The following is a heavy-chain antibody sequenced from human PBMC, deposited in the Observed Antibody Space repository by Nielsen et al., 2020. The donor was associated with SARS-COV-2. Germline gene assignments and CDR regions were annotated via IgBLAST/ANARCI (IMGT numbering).Heavy chain of an antibody. D-gene: IGHD6-19*01. J-gene: IGHJ4*02. V-gene: IGHV3-9*01. Sequence: GGSLRPSCAASGFTFSSYGMHWVRQAPGKGLEWVSGISWNSGSIGYADSVKGRFTISRDNAKNSLYLQMNSLRAEDTALYYCAKDGHSSGWYGAPDYWGQGTLVTVSS. CDR1: GFTFSSYG. CDR2: ISWNSGSI. CDR3: AKDGHSSGWYGAPDY.